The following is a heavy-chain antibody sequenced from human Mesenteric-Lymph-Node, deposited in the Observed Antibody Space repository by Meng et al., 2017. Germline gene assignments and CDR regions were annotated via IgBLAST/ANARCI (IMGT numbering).Heavy chain of an antibody. CDR3: ARSGERDILTGYGDY. J-gene: IGHJ4*02. CDR2: ISSSGSTI. V-gene: IGHV3-48*03. Sequence: GESLKISCAASGFTFSSYEMNWVRQAPGKGLEWVSYISSSGSTIYYADSVKGRFTISRDNAKNSLYLQMNSLRAEDTAVYYCARSGERDILTGYGDYWGQGTLVTVSS. CDR1: GFTFSSYE. D-gene: IGHD3-9*01.